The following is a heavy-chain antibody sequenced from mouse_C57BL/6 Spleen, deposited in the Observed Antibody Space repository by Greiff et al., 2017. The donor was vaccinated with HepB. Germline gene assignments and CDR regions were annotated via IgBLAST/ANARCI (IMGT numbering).Heavy chain of an antibody. CDR3: AREEITTVVAYYAMDD. V-gene: IGHV1-81*01. D-gene: IGHD1-1*01. J-gene: IGHJ4*01. Sequence: QVTLKESGAELARPGASVKLSCKASGYTFTSYGISWVKQRTGQGLEWIGEIYPRSGNTYYNEKFKGKATLTADKSSSTAYMELRSLTSEDSAVYFCAREEITTVVAYYAMDDWGQGTSVTVSS. CDR2: IYPRSGNT. CDR1: GYTFTSYG.